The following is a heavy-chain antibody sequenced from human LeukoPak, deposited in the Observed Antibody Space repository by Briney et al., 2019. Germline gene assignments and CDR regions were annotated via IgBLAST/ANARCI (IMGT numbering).Heavy chain of an antibody. CDR1: GFALRNFA. CDR3: AKGPNGDYIGAFDF. CDR2: ITGTGDAA. V-gene: IGHV3-23*01. Sequence: GGSLRLSCVASGFALRNFALTWVRQAPGKGLEWVSSITGTGDAAQYTDSVKGRFTISRDNSKNTLYLQMDSLRVGGTAMYYCAKGPNGDYIGAFDFWGQGTMVTVSS. D-gene: IGHD4-17*01. J-gene: IGHJ3*01.